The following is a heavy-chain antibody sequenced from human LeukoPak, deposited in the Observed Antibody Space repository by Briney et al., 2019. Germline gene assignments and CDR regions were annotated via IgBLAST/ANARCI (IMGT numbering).Heavy chain of an antibody. CDR1: GFTFDRYT. J-gene: IGHJ6*03. D-gene: IGHD3-10*01. CDR3: EKDWAMFREDYYMDV. V-gene: IGHV3-43*01. Sequence: GGSLRLSCAASGFTFDRYTMYWVRQPPGEGLEWVSLITRDGGGTYYADSVKGRFTISRDNSKNSLYLQMNSLRIEDTALYYCEKDWAMFREDYYMDVWGKGTTVTVPS. CDR2: ITRDGGGT.